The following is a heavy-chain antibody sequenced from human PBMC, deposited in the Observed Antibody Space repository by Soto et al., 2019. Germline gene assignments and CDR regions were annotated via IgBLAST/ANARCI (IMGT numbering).Heavy chain of an antibody. D-gene: IGHD2-8*01. J-gene: IGHJ5*02. Sequence: SETLSLTCTVSGGSINSGSYYWSWIRQHQGKGLEWIGYIYYSGSTYYNPYLKSRLTISVDTSKNQFSLKLSSVTAADTAIYYCARLLGYCSNGICPENSFDPWGQGTLVTVSS. V-gene: IGHV4-31*03. CDR2: IYYSGST. CDR3: ARLLGYCSNGICPENSFDP. CDR1: GGSINSGSYY.